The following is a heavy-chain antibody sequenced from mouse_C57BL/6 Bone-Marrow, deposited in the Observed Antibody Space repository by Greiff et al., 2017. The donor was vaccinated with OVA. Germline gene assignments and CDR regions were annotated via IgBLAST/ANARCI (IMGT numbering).Heavy chain of an antibody. Sequence: VKLVESGPGLVQPSQSLSITCTVSGFSLTSYGVHWVRQSPGKGLEWLGVIWSGGSTDYNAAFISRLSISKDNSKSQVFFKMNSLQADDTAIYYCARNRDSNYGDWYFDVWGTGTTVTVSS. D-gene: IGHD2-5*01. CDR3: ARNRDSNYGDWYFDV. CDR2: IWSGGST. CDR1: GFSLTSYG. J-gene: IGHJ1*03. V-gene: IGHV2-2*01.